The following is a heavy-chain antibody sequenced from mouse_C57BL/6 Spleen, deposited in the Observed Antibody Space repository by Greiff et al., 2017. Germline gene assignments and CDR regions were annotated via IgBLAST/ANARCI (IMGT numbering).Heavy chain of an antibody. V-gene: IGHV1-72*01. CDR3: ARGQVYYGNQGYAMDY. D-gene: IGHD2-1*01. CDR1: GYTFTSYW. CDR2: IGPNSGGT. Sequence: VQLQQPGAELVKPGASVKLSCKASGYTFTSYWMHWVKQRPGRGLEWIGRIGPNSGGTKYNEKVKSKATLTVDKPASTVYMQLSSLTSEDSAVYYCARGQVYYGNQGYAMDYWGQGTSVTVSS. J-gene: IGHJ4*01.